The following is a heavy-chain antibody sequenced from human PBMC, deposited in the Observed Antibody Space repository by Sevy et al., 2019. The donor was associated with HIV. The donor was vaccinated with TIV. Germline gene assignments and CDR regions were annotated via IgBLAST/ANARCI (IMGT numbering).Heavy chain of an antibody. Sequence: GGSLRLSCAASGFTFNNYFMGWVRKAPGKGLERIANINQDGSQKNYVDSVKGRFTITRDNARNLVSLQMNSLRVDDTAVYYCARELWPGDYWGQGTLVTVSS. CDR1: GFTFNNYF. V-gene: IGHV3-7*01. J-gene: IGHJ4*02. D-gene: IGHD2-21*01. CDR2: INQDGSQK. CDR3: ARELWPGDY.